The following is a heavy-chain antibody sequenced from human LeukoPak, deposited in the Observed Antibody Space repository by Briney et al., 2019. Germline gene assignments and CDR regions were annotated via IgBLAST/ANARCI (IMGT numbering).Heavy chain of an antibody. Sequence: PSETLSLTCTVSGGSISTSSYYWGWILQPPGKGLEWIGSIHYSGSTHYNPSLKSRLTISVDTSKDQFSLKLSSVTAADTAVFYCVRHVGATYYYGVDVWGPGTTVTVSS. CDR2: IHYSGST. D-gene: IGHD1-1*01. CDR3: VRHVGATYYYGVDV. J-gene: IGHJ6*02. CDR1: GGSISTSSYY. V-gene: IGHV4-39*01.